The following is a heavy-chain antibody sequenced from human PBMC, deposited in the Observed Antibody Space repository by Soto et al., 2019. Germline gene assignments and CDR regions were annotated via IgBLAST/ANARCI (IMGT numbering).Heavy chain of an antibody. V-gene: IGHV3-9*01. D-gene: IGHD5-12*01. J-gene: IGHJ6*03. Sequence: EVQLVESGGGLVQPGRSLRLSCAASGFTFDDYAMHWVRQAPGKGLEWVSGISWNSGSIGYADSVKGRFTNSRDNAKNSLYLQMNSLRAEDTALYYCAKAGGYSGYDEGYYMDVWGKGTTVTVSS. CDR3: AKAGGYSGYDEGYYMDV. CDR1: GFTFDDYA. CDR2: ISWNSGSI.